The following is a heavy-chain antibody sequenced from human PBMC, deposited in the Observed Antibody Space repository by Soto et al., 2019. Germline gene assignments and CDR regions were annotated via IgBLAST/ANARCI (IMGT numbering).Heavy chain of an antibody. V-gene: IGHV3-74*01. CDR2: INEYGSTI. J-gene: IGHJ4*02. CDR3: TRQIGGRGAY. CDR1: GFTFSSYW. D-gene: IGHD3-16*01. Sequence: DVQLVESGGGLVRPGGSLRLSCAASGFTFSSYWMHWVRQVPGKGLVWVSRINEYGSTINYADSVKGRFTISRDNSKNTLYLEMNSLRAEDAAGYYCTRQIGGRGAYWGQGTLVTVSS.